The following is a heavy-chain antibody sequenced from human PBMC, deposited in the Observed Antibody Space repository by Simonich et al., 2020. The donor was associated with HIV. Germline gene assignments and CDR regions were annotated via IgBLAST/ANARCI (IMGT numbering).Heavy chain of an antibody. Sequence: VQLVESGGGVVQPGGSLRISCAASGFTFSGYSMNWVRQAPGKGVEWVSYISSSSSSIYYADSVKGRFSISRDNAKNSLYLQMNSLRAEDTAVYYCARDGGQFSYWGQGTLVTVSS. CDR3: ARDGGQFSY. D-gene: IGHD2-15*01. J-gene: IGHJ4*02. CDR2: ISSSSSSI. V-gene: IGHV3-48*01. CDR1: GFTFSGYS.